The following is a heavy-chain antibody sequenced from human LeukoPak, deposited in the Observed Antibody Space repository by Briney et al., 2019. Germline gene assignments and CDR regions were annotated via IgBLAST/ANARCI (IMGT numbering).Heavy chain of an antibody. Sequence: ASVKVSCKASGYTFTSYAMHWVRQAPGQRLEWMGWINAGNGNTKYSQEFQGRVTISRDTSASTVYMELSSLRSEDMAVYYRARVVRYSSGPLTDLLPYYFDSWGQGTLLTVSS. V-gene: IGHV1-3*03. J-gene: IGHJ4*02. D-gene: IGHD6-19*01. CDR3: ARVVRYSSGPLTDLLPYYFDS. CDR2: INAGNGNT. CDR1: GYTFTSYA.